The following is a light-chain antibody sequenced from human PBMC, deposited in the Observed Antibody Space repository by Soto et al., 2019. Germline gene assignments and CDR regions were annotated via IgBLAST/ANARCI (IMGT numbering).Light chain of an antibody. CDR1: QSVLSTSNNRNY. V-gene: IGKV4-1*01. Sequence: DIVMTQSPDSLAVSLGERATINCKSSQSVLSTSNNRNYLAWYQHKPGQPPKLLVSWASTRESGVPDRFSGSGSGTDFTLTISSLQAEDAAVYYCQQYYTTPHPFRQGTKVEIK. CDR3: QQYYTTPHP. CDR2: WAS. J-gene: IGKJ1*01.